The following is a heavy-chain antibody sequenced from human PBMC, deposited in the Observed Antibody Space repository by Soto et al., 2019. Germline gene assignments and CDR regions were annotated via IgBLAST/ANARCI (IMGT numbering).Heavy chain of an antibody. CDR1: GGTFSSYA. CDR3: ARGLLWFRELLPLGYFDY. CDR2: IIPIFGTA. V-gene: IGHV1-69*01. Sequence: QVQLVQSGAEVKKPGSSVKVSCKASGGTFSSYAISWVRQAPGQGLEWMGGIIPIFGTANYAQKFQGRVTITADESTSTAYMELSSLRSEDTAVYYCARGLLWFRELLPLGYFDYWGQGTLVTVSS. J-gene: IGHJ4*02. D-gene: IGHD3-10*01.